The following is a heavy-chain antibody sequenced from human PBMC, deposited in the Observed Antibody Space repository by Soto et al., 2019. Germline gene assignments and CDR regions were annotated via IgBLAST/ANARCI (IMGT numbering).Heavy chain of an antibody. Sequence: SVKFSFKASVGTFSSYAISWARQAPGQGLEWMGGIIPIFGTANYAQKFQGRVTITADESTSTAYMELSSLRSEDTAVYYCGTGSGRTQFDSWGQGALATVSS. D-gene: IGHD6-19*01. CDR1: VGTFSSYA. V-gene: IGHV1-69*13. CDR2: IIPIFGTA. CDR3: GTGSGRTQFDS. J-gene: IGHJ4*02.